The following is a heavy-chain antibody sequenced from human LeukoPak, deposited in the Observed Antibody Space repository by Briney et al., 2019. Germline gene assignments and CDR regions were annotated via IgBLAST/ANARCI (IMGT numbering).Heavy chain of an antibody. CDR3: ARSQYSSSTLNWFDP. V-gene: IGHV4-59*01. CDR1: GGSISSYY. CDR2: IYYSGST. J-gene: IGHJ5*02. Sequence: SETLSLTCTVSGGSISSYYWSWIRQPPGKGLEWIGYIYYSGSTNYNPSLKSRVTISVDTSKNQFSLKLSSVTAADTAVYYCARSQYSSSTLNWFDPWGQGTLVTVSS. D-gene: IGHD6-6*01.